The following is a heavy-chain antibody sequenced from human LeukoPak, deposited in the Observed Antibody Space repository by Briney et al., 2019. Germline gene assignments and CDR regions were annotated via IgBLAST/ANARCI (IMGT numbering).Heavy chain of an antibody. Sequence: GGSLRLSCAASGFTFSSYAMHWVRQAPGKGLEWVAVISYDGSNKYYADSVKGRFTISRDNSKNTLYLQMNSLRAEDTAVYYCARYTYYGSSGYFDYWGQGTLVTVSS. CDR2: ISYDGSNK. J-gene: IGHJ4*02. CDR3: ARYTYYGSSGYFDY. V-gene: IGHV3-30-3*01. D-gene: IGHD3-22*01. CDR1: GFTFSSYA.